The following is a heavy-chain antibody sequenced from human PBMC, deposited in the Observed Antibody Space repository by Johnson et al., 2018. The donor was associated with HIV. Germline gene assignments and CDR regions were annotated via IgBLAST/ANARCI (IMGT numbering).Heavy chain of an antibody. J-gene: IGHJ3*02. D-gene: IGHD6-13*01. Sequence: VQLVESGGGLLKPGGSLRLSCAASGFTFINAWMNWVRQAPGKGLEWVSRMNGDGSSTTYADSVKGRFTISRDNAKNTLYLQMNSLRVEDTAVYYCAREQELIGERAFDIWGQGTMVTVSS. CDR3: AREQELIGERAFDI. CDR1: GFTFINAW. V-gene: IGHV3-74*01. CDR2: MNGDGSST.